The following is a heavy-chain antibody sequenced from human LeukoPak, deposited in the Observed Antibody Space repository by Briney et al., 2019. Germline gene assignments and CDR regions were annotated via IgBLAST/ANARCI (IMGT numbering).Heavy chain of an antibody. CDR2: INHSGST. V-gene: IGHV4-34*01. CDR3: ARGRVSSSWFDY. D-gene: IGHD6-13*01. CDR1: GGSFSGYY. Sequence: PSETLSLTCAVNGGSFSGYYWSWIRQPPGKGLEWIGEINHSGSTNYNPSLKSRITISVDTSKNQFSLKLSSVTAADTAVYYCARGRVSSSWFDYWGQGTLVTVSS. J-gene: IGHJ4*02.